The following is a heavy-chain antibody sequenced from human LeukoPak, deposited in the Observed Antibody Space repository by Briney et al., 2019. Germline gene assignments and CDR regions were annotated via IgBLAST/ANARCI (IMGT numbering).Heavy chain of an antibody. CDR3: ARADYGGVLNYYYYMDV. V-gene: IGHV1-69*05. CDR2: IIPIFGTA. D-gene: IGHD4-23*01. CDR1: GGTFSSYA. Sequence: SVKVSCKASGGTFSSYAISWVRQAPGQGLEWMGGIIPIFGTANYAQKFQGRVTITTDESTSTAHMELSSLRSEDTAVYYCARADYGGVLNYYYYMDVWGKGTTVTVSS. J-gene: IGHJ6*03.